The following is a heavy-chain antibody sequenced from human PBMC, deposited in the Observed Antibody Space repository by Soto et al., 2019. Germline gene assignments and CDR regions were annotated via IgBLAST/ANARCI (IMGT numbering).Heavy chain of an antibody. CDR3: ARPNYDISNTRGYYYYGMDV. D-gene: IGHD3-9*01. CDR1: GGTFSSYA. CDR2: IIPIFGTA. V-gene: IGHV1-69*13. Sequence: SVKVSCKASGGTFSSYAISWVRQAPGQGLGWMGGIIPIFGTANYAQKFQGRVTITADESTSTAYMELSSLRSEDTAVYYCARPNYDISNTRGYYYYGMDVWGQGTTVTVS. J-gene: IGHJ6*02.